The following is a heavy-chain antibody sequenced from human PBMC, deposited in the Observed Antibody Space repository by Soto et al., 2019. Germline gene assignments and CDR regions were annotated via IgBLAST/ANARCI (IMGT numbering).Heavy chain of an antibody. CDR1: GFSLSTTGVG. Sequence: QITLKESGPSLVKPTQTLTLTCTFSGFSLSTTGVGVGWIRQPPGQALEWLALIFWDDDKRSNPSLKNRLTVTKDTFKNQVVLTMSNMDPVDTATHYCARLRWVQLRCPKYYFDYSGQGALVTDSS. D-gene: IGHD3-3*01. CDR2: IFWDDDK. J-gene: IGHJ4*02. V-gene: IGHV2-5*02. CDR3: ARLRWVQLRCPKYYFDY.